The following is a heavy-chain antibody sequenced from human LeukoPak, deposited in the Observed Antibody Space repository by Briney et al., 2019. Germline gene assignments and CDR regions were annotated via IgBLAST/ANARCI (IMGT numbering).Heavy chain of an antibody. CDR3: AKDPSGDIRVADY. V-gene: IGHV3-23*01. Sequence: GGSLRLSCAASGFTFFNYAVSWLRQAPGEGLEWVSGISATGDNTYYADSVKGRFTISRDNSKNTLYLQMNSLRAEDTAVYYCAKDPSGDIRVADYWGQGTLVTVSS. CDR2: ISATGDNT. J-gene: IGHJ4*02. CDR1: GFTFFNYA. D-gene: IGHD5-18*01.